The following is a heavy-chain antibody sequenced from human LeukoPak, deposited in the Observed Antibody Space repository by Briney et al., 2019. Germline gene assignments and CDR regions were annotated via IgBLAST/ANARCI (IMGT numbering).Heavy chain of an antibody. J-gene: IGHJ4*02. CDR3: ARDNSYGYGGFDY. D-gene: IGHD5-18*01. CDR1: GFTFSSYW. V-gene: IGHV3-7*01. Sequence: GGSLRLSCAASGFTFSSYWMSWVRQAPGKGLEWVANIKQDGSEKYYVDSVKGRFTISRDNAKNSLYLQMNSLRAEDTAVYYCARDNSYGYGGFDYWGQGTLVTVSS. CDR2: IKQDGSEK.